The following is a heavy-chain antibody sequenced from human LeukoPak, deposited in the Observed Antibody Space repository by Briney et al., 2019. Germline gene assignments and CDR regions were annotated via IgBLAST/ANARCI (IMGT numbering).Heavy chain of an antibody. CDR2: IKSKTDGGTT. CDR3: TTPTFYDSSGYMYYFDY. D-gene: IGHD3-22*01. CDR1: GFTFSNAW. Sequence: GGSLRLSCAASGFTFSNAWMSWVRQAPGKGLEWVGRIKSKTDGGTTDYAAPVKGRFTILRDDSKNTLYLQMNSLKTEDTAVYYCTTPTFYDSSGYMYYFDYWGQGTLVTVSS. V-gene: IGHV3-15*01. J-gene: IGHJ4*02.